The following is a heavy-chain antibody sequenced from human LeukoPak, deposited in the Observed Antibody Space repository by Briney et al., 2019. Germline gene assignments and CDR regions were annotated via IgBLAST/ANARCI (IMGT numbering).Heavy chain of an antibody. D-gene: IGHD5-18*01. CDR2: IYTSGST. V-gene: IGHV4-4*07. CDR1: GGSISSYY. CDR3: ARDMLRYSYGRFDAFDI. Sequence: PSETLSLTCTVSGGSISSYYWSWIRQPAGKGLEWIGRIYTSGSTNYNPSLKSRVTMSVDTSKNQFSLKLSSVTAADTAVYYCARDMLRYSYGRFDAFDIWGQGTMVTVSS. J-gene: IGHJ3*02.